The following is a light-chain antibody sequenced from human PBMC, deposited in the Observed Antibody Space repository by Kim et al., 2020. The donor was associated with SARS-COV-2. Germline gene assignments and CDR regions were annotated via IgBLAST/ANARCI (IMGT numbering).Light chain of an antibody. CDR2: GAS. J-gene: IGKJ1*01. CDR3: QYYASSTWA. CDR1: QSLDSSS. V-gene: IGKV3-20*01. Sequence: SPGGGATPSCRCSQSLDSSSLAWYQQKPGQAPRLLIYGASTRATGITDRFSGTGSGTDFTLTISRLELEDFAVYYCQYYASSTWAFGQGTKVDIK.